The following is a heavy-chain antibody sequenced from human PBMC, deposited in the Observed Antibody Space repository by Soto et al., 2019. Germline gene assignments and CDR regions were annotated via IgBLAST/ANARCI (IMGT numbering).Heavy chain of an antibody. D-gene: IGHD1-26*01. V-gene: IGHV3-53*01. CDR1: DISVSDDY. J-gene: IGHJ4*02. CDR3: ARDRNSDKHLNY. Sequence: EVQLVESGGGLIQPGGSLRLSCAAFDISVSDDYMSWVRQAPGKGLEWVSLIYSDGTTYHADSVKGRFTISRDNFKNTLYLQMHSLSAEDTGVYYCARDRNSDKHLNYWGQGTLVTVSS. CDR2: IYSDGTT.